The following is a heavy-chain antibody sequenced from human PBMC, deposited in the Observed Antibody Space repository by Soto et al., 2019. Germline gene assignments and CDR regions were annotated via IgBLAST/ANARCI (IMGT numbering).Heavy chain of an antibody. CDR3: ARHSEPGEYSSSPSFDY. Sequence: PGESLKISCNGSGYSFTSYWIGWVRQMPGKGLEWMGIIYPGDSDTRYSPSFQGQVTISADKSISTAYLQWSSLKASDTAMYYCARHSEPGEYSSSPSFDYWGQGTLVTVSS. CDR2: IYPGDSDT. CDR1: GYSFTSYW. D-gene: IGHD6-6*01. V-gene: IGHV5-51*01. J-gene: IGHJ4*02.